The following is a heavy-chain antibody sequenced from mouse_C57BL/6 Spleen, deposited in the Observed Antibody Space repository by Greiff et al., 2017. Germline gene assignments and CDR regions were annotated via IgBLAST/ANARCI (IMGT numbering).Heavy chain of an antibody. J-gene: IGHJ4*01. CDR2: IYPGSGST. CDR1: GYTFTSYW. CDR3: ASQAPDSSGSYYAMDY. V-gene: IGHV1-55*01. D-gene: IGHD3-2*02. Sequence: VQLQQPGAELVKPGASVKMSCKASGYTFTSYWITWVKQRPGQGLEWIGDIYPGSGSTNYNEKFKSKATLTVDTSSSTAYMQLSSLTSEDSAVYYCASQAPDSSGSYYAMDYWGQGTSVTVSS.